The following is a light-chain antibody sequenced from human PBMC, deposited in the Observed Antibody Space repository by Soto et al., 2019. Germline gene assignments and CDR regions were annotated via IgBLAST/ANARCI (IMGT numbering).Light chain of an antibody. CDR3: QQYNNWPPPLT. J-gene: IGKJ4*01. Sequence: EIVMTQSPATLSVSPGKRATLSCRASRGVSSNLAGYQQKPGQPPRLLIYGASTRATGIPARFSGSGSGTEFTLTISSLQSEDFAVYYCQQYNNWPPPLTFGGGTKVEIK. V-gene: IGKV3-15*01. CDR2: GAS. CDR1: RGVSSN.